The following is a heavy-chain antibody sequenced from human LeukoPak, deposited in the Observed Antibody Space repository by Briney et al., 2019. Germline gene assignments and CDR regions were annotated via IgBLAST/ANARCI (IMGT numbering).Heavy chain of an antibody. D-gene: IGHD7-27*01. J-gene: IGHJ4*02. CDR1: GFTFSTYS. CDR3: AREGAGDREPPPF. CDR2: ISSSSTYI. Sequence: PGRSLRLSCAASGFTFSTYSMSWVRQAPGKGLEWVSSISSSSTYIYYVDSVKGRFTISRDDAKNSLYLQMNSLRADDTAVYYCAREGAGDREPPPFWGQGTLVTVSS. V-gene: IGHV3-21*01.